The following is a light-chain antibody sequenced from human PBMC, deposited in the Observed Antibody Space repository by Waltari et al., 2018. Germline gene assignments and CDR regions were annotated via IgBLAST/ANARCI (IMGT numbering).Light chain of an antibody. CDR2: GAS. Sequence: DIVLTQAPGILSLSHRERAVLPCRTSQSVNSSYLAWYQQKPGQAPRRLIYGASTRATGVPASCSGSGSGAAFNLAISRLEPEDFAVYFCQQYADSSCPFGRGTKVDMK. J-gene: IGKJ1*01. V-gene: IGKV3-20*01. CDR1: QSVNSSY. CDR3: QQYADSSCP.